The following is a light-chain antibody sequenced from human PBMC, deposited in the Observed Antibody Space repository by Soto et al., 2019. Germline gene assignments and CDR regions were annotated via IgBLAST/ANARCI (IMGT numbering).Light chain of an antibody. J-gene: IGKJ1*01. Sequence: AIRMTQSPSSLSASAGDRVAIACRASQDVGRYLAWYQQKPGQAPKLLIYGASTLQSGVPSRFSGGGSGTDLTLTISCLQSEDFATYYCQHYKNYPWTFGQGTKVEIK. CDR3: QHYKNYPWT. V-gene: IGKV1-8*01. CDR1: QDVGRY. CDR2: GAS.